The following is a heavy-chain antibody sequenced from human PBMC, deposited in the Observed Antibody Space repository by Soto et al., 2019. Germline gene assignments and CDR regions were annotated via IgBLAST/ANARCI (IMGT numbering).Heavy chain of an antibody. D-gene: IGHD5-12*01. CDR2: IIPILGIA. Sequence: GASVKVSCKASGGTFSSYTISWVRQAPGQGLEWMGRIIPILGIANYAQKFQGRVTITADKSTSTAYMELSSLRSEDTAVYYCATDLPVDIAATNAERINWFDPWGKVTLVTFAS. CDR1: GGTFSSYT. J-gene: IGHJ5*02. CDR3: ATDLPVDIAATNAERINWFDP. V-gene: IGHV1-69*04.